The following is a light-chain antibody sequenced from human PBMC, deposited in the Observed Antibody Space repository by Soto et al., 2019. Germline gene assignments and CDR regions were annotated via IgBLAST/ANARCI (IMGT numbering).Light chain of an antibody. CDR3: QQRNSWPPQ. Sequence: EIVLTQSPGTLSLSPGERATLSCRASQSVRSSNLAWYQQKPGQAPRLLIYDASNRATGTPARFSGSGSGTDFTLTISSLEPEDFAVYYCQQRNSWPPQFGGGTKVDIK. CDR2: DAS. V-gene: IGKV3-11*01. CDR1: QSVRSSN. J-gene: IGKJ4*02.